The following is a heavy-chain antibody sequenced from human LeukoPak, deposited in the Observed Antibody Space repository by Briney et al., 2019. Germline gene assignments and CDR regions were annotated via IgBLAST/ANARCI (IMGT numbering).Heavy chain of an antibody. CDR1: WLPISTNY. V-gene: IGHV3-53*01. J-gene: IGHJ6*02. CDR2: IYSGGNT. D-gene: IGHD3-10*01. CDR3: ARDHITMIRGVSYYYYGMDV. Sequence: GGASRRLWEASWLPISTNYMSWVRQDPGEGPEGVSIIYSGGNTFYADSVKGRFTISRDSSKNTQFLQMISLRAEDTAVYYCARDHITMIRGVSYYYYGMDVWGQGTTVTVSS.